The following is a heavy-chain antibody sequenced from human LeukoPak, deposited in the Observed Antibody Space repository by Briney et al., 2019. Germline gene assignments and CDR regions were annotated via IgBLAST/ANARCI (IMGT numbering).Heavy chain of an antibody. CDR1: GYTFTSYA. CDR3: ARGYYDSSGYYYAFWFDP. D-gene: IGHD3-22*01. CDR2: INTNTGNP. Sequence: ASVKVSCKASGYTFTSYAMNWVRQAPGQGLEWMGWINTNTGNPTYAQGFTGRFVFSLDTSVSTAYLQISSLKAEDIAVYYCARGYYDSSGYYYAFWFDPWGQGTLVTVSS. J-gene: IGHJ5*02. V-gene: IGHV7-4-1*02.